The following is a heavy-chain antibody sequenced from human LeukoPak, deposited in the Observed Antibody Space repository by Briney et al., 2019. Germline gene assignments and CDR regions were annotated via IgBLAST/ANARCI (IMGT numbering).Heavy chain of an antibody. D-gene: IGHD3-22*01. J-gene: IGHJ6*03. Sequence: ASVKVSCKASGYTFTGYYMHWVRQAPGQGLEWMGWINPNSGGTNYAQKFQGRVTMTRDTSISTAYMELSRLRSDDTAVYYCARENYYDSSGYYSAHMDVWGKGTTVTISS. V-gene: IGHV1-2*02. CDR3: ARENYYDSSGYYSAHMDV. CDR2: INPNSGGT. CDR1: GYTFTGYY.